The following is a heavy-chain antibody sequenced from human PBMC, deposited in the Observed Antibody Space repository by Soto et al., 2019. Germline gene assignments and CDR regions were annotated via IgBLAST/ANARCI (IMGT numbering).Heavy chain of an antibody. V-gene: IGHV1-69*01. Sequence: QVQLVQSGAEVKKPGSSVKVSCKASGGTFSSYAISWVRQAPGQGLEWMGGIIPICGTANYAQKFQGRVTITADESTSTAYMELSSLRSEDTAVYYCASDYYDSSGYPEHNAFDIWGQGTMVTVSS. J-gene: IGHJ3*02. CDR1: GGTFSSYA. CDR3: ASDYYDSSGYPEHNAFDI. D-gene: IGHD3-22*01. CDR2: IIPICGTA.